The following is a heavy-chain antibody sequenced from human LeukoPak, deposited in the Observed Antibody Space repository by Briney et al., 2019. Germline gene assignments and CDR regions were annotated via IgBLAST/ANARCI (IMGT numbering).Heavy chain of an antibody. CDR3: ARDLHDTSGCSVY. V-gene: IGHV1-18*01. CDR1: GYTFTDYN. D-gene: IGHD6-19*01. J-gene: IGHJ4*02. CDR2: ISTYNGNT. Sequence: ASVKVSCKASGYTFTDYNFSWVRQAPGQGLEWMGWISTYNGNTKYAQNLQGRVTMTTDTSTSTAYMELRSLRSDDTAVYYCARDLHDTSGCSVYWGQGTLVTVSS.